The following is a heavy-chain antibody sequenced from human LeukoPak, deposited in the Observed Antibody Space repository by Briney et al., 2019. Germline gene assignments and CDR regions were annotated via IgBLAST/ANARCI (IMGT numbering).Heavy chain of an antibody. Sequence: GASVKVSCKVSGYTLTELSMHWVRQAPGKGLEWMGGFDPEDGETIYAQKFQGRVTMTEDTSTDTAYMELSSLRSEDTAVYYCATVYGVYSGSYNTHRAGAFDIWGQGTMVTVSS. D-gene: IGHD1-26*01. CDR3: ATVYGVYSGSYNTHRAGAFDI. CDR1: GYTLTELS. CDR2: FDPEDGET. V-gene: IGHV1-24*01. J-gene: IGHJ3*02.